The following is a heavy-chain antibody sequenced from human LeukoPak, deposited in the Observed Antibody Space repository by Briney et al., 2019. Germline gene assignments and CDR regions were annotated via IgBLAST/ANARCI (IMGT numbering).Heavy chain of an antibody. D-gene: IGHD3-3*01. J-gene: IGHJ5*02. V-gene: IGHV1-2*02. CDR1: GYTFTGYY. CDR3: ARVAAQGDDFWSGYYWNWFDP. Sequence: ASVKVSCKASGYTFTGYYMHWVRQAPVQGLEWMGWINPNSGGTNYAQKFQGRVTMTRDTSISTAYMELSRLRSDDTAVYYCARVAAQGDDFWSGYYWNWFDPWGQGTLVTVSS. CDR2: INPNSGGT.